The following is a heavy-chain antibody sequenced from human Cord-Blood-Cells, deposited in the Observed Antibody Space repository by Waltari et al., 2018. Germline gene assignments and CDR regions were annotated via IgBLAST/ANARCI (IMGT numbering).Heavy chain of an antibody. Sequence: QVQLVQSGAEVKKPGSSVKVSCKASGGTFSSYAISWVRQAPGQGLEWMGGIIPIFGTANYAQKCQGRVTITADKSTSTAYMEPSSLRSEDTAVYYCARGRYYDFWSGYPLLDYWGQGTLVTVSS. D-gene: IGHD3-3*01. V-gene: IGHV1-69*06. J-gene: IGHJ4*02. CDR1: GGTFSSYA. CDR3: ARGRYYDFWSGYPLLDY. CDR2: IIPIFGTA.